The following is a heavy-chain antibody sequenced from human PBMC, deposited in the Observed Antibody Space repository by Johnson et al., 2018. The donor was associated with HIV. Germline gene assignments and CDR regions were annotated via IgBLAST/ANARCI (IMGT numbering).Heavy chain of an antibody. CDR3: ASRSEVVVNAFDI. V-gene: IGHV3-11*04. CDR2: ISSSGSNI. J-gene: IGHJ3*02. Sequence: QVQLVESGGGLVKPGGSLRLSCAASGFTFSDYYMIWIRQAPGKGLEWVSYISSSGSNIYYADSVKGRFTIPRDNSKNSLYLQMNSLRAEDTAVFYCASRSEVVVNAFDIGGLGTVVTV. D-gene: IGHD3-22*01. CDR1: GFTFSDYY.